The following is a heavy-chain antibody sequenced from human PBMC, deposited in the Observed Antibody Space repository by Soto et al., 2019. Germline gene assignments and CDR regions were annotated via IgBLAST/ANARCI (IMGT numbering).Heavy chain of an antibody. CDR1: GYTYNRYG. D-gene: IGHD2-2*01. J-gene: IGHJ4*01. Sequence: ASVKVSCKTSGYTYNRYGITWVRQAPGRGLELLGWISCYNHDTIYAQKVQGRLSMATDTSTSTAYMELRSLTSDDTAVYYCARGPSNTSGNKLYLDYWG. V-gene: IGHV1-18*01. CDR3: ARGPSNTSGNKLYLDY. CDR2: ISCYNHDT.